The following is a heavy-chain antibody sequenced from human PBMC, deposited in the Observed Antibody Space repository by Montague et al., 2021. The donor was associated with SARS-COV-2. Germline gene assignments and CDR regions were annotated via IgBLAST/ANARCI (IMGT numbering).Heavy chain of an antibody. V-gene: IGHV4-34*01. D-gene: IGHD3-10*01. CDR1: GGSFSGYY. Sequence: SETLSLTCAVYGGSFSGYYWSWIRQPPGKGLEWIGEINHSGSTNYNPSLKSRVTISVDTSKNQFSLKLSSVTAAATAVYYCAVNYGSGSYSTYYYGMDVWGQGTTVTVSS. CDR2: INHSGST. J-gene: IGHJ6*02. CDR3: AVNYGSGSYSTYYYGMDV.